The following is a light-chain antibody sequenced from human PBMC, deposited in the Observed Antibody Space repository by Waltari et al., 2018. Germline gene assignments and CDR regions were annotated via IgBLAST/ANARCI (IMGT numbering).Light chain of an antibody. CDR2: DAS. CDR1: QNIGRH. J-gene: IGKJ4*01. Sequence: EIVLTQSPATLSLSPGERATLSCWASQNIGRHLAWYQQRPGQAPSLVIYDASNMATGIPARFRGSGSGPDFTLTISSLEPEDFAVYYCQQRSTWPLTFGGGTKVDIK. V-gene: IGKV3-11*01. CDR3: QQRSTWPLT.